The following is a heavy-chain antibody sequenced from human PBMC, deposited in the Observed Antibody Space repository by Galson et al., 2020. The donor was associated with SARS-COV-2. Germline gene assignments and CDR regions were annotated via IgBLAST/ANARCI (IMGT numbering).Heavy chain of an antibody. J-gene: IGHJ3*01. V-gene: IGHV4-59*08. Sequence: SETLSLTCTVSGGSINYYIWNWIRQPPEKGLEWIGYIIYSGSTNYSPSLDSRLTMAIDTSKNQFSLKLTSLTAADTAVYYCARRGVGSTKWALTVWGQGTMVTVSS. CDR1: GGSINYYI. CDR2: IIYSGST. CDR3: ARRGVGSTKWALTV. D-gene: IGHD1-26*01.